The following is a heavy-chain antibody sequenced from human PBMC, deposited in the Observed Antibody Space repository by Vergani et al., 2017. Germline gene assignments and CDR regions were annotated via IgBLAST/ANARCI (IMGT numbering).Heavy chain of an antibody. Sequence: QVQLQESGPGLVKPSETLSLTCTVSGGSISSYYWSWIRQPPGKGLEWIGYISYSGSTTYKPSLKSRVPIPVDTSKNQFSLKLSSVTAADTAVYYCARSSSSWRNVDYWGQGTLVTVSS. V-gene: IGHV4-59*01. CDR2: ISYSGST. CDR1: GGSISSYY. CDR3: ARSSSSWRNVDY. J-gene: IGHJ4*02. D-gene: IGHD6-13*01.